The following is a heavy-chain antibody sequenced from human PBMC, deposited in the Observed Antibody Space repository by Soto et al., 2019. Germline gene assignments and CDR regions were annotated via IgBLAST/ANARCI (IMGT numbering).Heavy chain of an antibody. Sequence: SETLSLTCAVYGGSFSGYYWSWIRPPPGKGLEWIGEINHSGSTNYNPSLKSRVTISVDTSKNQFSLKLSSVTAADTAVYYCARAIPYDYIWGSYRKQFDYWGQGTLVTVSS. J-gene: IGHJ4*02. V-gene: IGHV4-34*01. CDR3: ARAIPYDYIWGSYRKQFDY. CDR1: GGSFSGYY. D-gene: IGHD3-16*02. CDR2: INHSGST.